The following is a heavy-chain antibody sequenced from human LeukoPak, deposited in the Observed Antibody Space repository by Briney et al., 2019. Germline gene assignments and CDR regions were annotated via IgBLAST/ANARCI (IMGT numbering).Heavy chain of an antibody. CDR3: ARGRSHYYDSSGYYRHNAFDI. CDR2: IPYSGTI. Sequence: PSETLSLTCTVSGGSISSFSWSWIRQPPGKGLECIGYIPYSGTIDYSPSLKSRVTISADMSKNQFSLNLSSVTAADTAVYYCARGRSHYYDSSGYYRHNAFDIWGQGTMVTVYS. CDR1: GGSISSFS. V-gene: IGHV4-59*01. J-gene: IGHJ3*02. D-gene: IGHD3-22*01.